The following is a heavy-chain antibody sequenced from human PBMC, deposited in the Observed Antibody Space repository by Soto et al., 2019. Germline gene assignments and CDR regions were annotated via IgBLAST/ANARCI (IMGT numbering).Heavy chain of an antibody. D-gene: IGHD6-19*01. J-gene: IGHJ4*02. Sequence: ASVKVSCKASGYTFSAYYTHWVRQAPGQGLEWMGWMNPKSGGTYFAQKFQGRVTITRDRSASTAYMELSSLRSEDTAVYYCARDTSSHTTGWYYFDYWGQGTLVTVSS. CDR3: ARDTSSHTTGWYYFDY. CDR1: GYTFSAYY. CDR2: MNPKSGGT. V-gene: IGHV1-2*02.